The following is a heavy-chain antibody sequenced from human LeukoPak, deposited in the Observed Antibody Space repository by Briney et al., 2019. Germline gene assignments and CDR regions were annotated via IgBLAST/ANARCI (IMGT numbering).Heavy chain of an antibody. CDR2: IYPGDSDT. D-gene: IGHD6-13*01. Sequence: GESLKISCKGSGYSFTKYWIGWVRQMPGKGLEWMGIIYPGDSDTRYSPSFQGQVTISADKSISTAYLQWNSLKASDTAMYYCARHPSGSWSHFDYWGQGTLVTVSS. J-gene: IGHJ4*02. V-gene: IGHV5-51*01. CDR3: ARHPSGSWSHFDY. CDR1: GYSFTKYW.